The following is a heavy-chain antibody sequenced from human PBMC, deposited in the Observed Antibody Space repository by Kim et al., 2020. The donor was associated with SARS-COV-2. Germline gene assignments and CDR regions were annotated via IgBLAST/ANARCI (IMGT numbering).Heavy chain of an antibody. Sequence: SEXLSLTCAVYGGSFSGYYWSWIRQPPGKGLEWIGEINHSGSTNYNPSLKSRVTISVDTSKNQFSLKLSSVTAADTAVYYCARSAYYDFCSGYPYYYYYGMDVWGQGTTVTVSS. D-gene: IGHD3-3*01. V-gene: IGHV4-34*01. CDR3: ARSAYYDFCSGYPYYYYYGMDV. J-gene: IGHJ6*02. CDR1: GGSFSGYY. CDR2: INHSGST.